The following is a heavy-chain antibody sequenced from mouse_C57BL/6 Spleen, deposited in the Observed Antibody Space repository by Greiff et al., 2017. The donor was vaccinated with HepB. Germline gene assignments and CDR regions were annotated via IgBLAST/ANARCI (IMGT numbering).Heavy chain of an antibody. D-gene: IGHD1-1*01. CDR1: GFTLSSYT. CDR3: AREHYYGSSAPWFAY. Sequence: DVKLVESGGGLVKPGGSLKLSCAASGFTLSSYTMSWVRQTPEKRLEWVATISGGGGNTYYPDSVKGRFTISRDNAKNTLYLQMSSLRSEDTALYYCAREHYYGSSAPWFAYWGQGTLVTVSA. J-gene: IGHJ3*01. V-gene: IGHV5-9*01. CDR2: ISGGGGNT.